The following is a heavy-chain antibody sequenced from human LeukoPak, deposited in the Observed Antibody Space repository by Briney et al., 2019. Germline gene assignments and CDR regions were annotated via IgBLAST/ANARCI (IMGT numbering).Heavy chain of an antibody. V-gene: IGHV4-59*01. CDR2: IYYSGST. Sequence: SETLSLTCTVSGGSISSYYWTWIRQPPGKGLEWVGYIYYSGSTNYNPSFKSRVTISVDTSKNQFFLKLSSVTAADTAVYYCARLGRYYYDSRVDYWGQGTLVTVSS. J-gene: IGHJ4*02. CDR3: ARLGRYYYDSRVDY. D-gene: IGHD3-22*01. CDR1: GGSISSYY.